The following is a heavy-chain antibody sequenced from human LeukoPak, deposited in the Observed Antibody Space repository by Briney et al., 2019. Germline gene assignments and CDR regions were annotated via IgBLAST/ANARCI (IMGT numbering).Heavy chain of an antibody. CDR1: GXXFSSYA. CDR2: ISGSGDNT. J-gene: IGHJ4*02. CDR3: AKGSYYDSSGSFYFDY. V-gene: IGHV3-23*01. D-gene: IGHD3-22*01. Sequence: GSLRXXCAASGXXFSSYAMSWVRQAPGKGLEWXSGISGSGDNTYHADSVKGRFTISRDNSKNTLYVQVNSLGTEDTAAYYCAKGSYYDSSGSFYFDYWGQGTLVTVSS.